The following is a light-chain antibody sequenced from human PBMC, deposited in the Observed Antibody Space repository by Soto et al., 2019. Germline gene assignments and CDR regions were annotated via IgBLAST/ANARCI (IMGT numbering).Light chain of an antibody. CDR2: EVS. CDR1: SSDVGGYKY. V-gene: IGLV2-14*01. Sequence: QSALTQPASVSGSPGQSITISCTGTSSDVGGYKYVSWYHQYPGKAPKLMIYEVSNRPSGVSDRFSGSKSGNTASLTISGLQAEDEADYYCSSYTSSSPYVFGTGTKLTVL. CDR3: SSYTSSSPYV. J-gene: IGLJ1*01.